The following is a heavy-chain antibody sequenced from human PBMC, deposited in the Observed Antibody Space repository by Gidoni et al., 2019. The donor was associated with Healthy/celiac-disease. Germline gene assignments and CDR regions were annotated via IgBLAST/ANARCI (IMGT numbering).Heavy chain of an antibody. V-gene: IGHV4-34*01. CDR1: GGSFSGYY. D-gene: IGHD3-10*01. CDR3: ASDYDP. J-gene: IGHJ5*02. Sequence: QVQLQQWGAGLLKPSETLSLTCAVYGGSFSGYYWSGLRQPPGKGLEWIGEINHSGSTNYNPSLKSRVTISVDTSKNQFSLKLSSVTAADTAVYYCASDYDPWGQGTLVTVSS. CDR2: INHSGST.